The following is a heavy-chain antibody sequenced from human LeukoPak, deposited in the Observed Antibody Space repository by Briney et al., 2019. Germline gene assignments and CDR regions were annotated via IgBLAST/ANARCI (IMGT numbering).Heavy chain of an antibody. J-gene: IGHJ3*02. V-gene: IGHV3-30-3*01. Sequence: GGSLRLSCAASGFTFSSYAMHWVRQAPGKGLEWVAVISYDGSNKYYADSVKGRFTISRDNSKNTLYLQMNSLRAEDTAVYYCARDRPYYYDSSGYPGAFDIWGQGTMVTVSS. CDR3: ARDRPYYYDSSGYPGAFDI. D-gene: IGHD3-22*01. CDR1: GFTFSSYA. CDR2: ISYDGSNK.